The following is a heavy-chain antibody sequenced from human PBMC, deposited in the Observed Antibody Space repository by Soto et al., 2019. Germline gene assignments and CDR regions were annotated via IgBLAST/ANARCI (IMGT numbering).Heavy chain of an antibody. D-gene: IGHD3-10*01. CDR1: GGTLSSYT. CDR2: IIPILGIA. J-gene: IGHJ5*02. CDR3: VRDHESITMVRGVINWFDP. Sequence: ASVTVSCKASGGTLSSYTISWVRQAPGQGLEWMGRIIPILGIANYAQKFQGRVTITADKSTSTAYMELSSLRSEDTAVYYCVRDHESITMVRGVINWFDPWGQGTLVTVSS. V-gene: IGHV1-69*04.